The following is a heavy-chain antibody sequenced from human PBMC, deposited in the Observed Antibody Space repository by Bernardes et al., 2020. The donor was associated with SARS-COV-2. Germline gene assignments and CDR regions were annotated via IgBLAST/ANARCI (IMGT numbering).Heavy chain of an antibody. Sequence: GGSLRLSCAASGFTFRSYGMTWVRQSPGKGLEWVSGIGGSGDSINYADFVRGRFTISRDNSKNTLYLQMNSLRAEDTAVYYCANYYYDGSGLYGMDVWGQGTTVTVSS. CDR1: GFTFRSYG. D-gene: IGHD3-22*01. CDR2: IGGSGDSI. J-gene: IGHJ6*02. V-gene: IGHV3-23*01. CDR3: ANYYYDGSGLYGMDV.